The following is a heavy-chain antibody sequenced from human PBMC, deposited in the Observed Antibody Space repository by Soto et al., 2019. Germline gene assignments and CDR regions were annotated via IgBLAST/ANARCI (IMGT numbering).Heavy chain of an antibody. D-gene: IGHD3-10*01. CDR1: GFVFNMYW. CDR2: INDDGTRT. V-gene: IGHV3-74*01. CDR3: IRGPRPSSVGTGAF. Sequence: HPGGSLRLSCAASGFVFNMYWMHWVRQVPGEGPEWVTRINDDGTRTDYADSAKGRFTISRDNAKDILYLQMNALRVDDTAVYYCIRGPRPSSVGTGAFWGQGTLVTVCS. J-gene: IGHJ4*02.